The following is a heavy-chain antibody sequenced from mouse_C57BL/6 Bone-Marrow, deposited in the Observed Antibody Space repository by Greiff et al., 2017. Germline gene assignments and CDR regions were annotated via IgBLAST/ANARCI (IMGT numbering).Heavy chain of an antibody. V-gene: IGHV14-4*01. Sequence: EVQLQQSGAELVRPGASVKLSCTASGFNIKDDYMHWVKQRPEQGLEWIGWIDPENGDTEYASKFQGKATIPADTSSNTAYLQLSSLTSEDTAVYYCTSIYYDYDYAMDYWGQGTSVTVSS. D-gene: IGHD2-4*01. CDR3: TSIYYDYDYAMDY. J-gene: IGHJ4*01. CDR2: IDPENGDT. CDR1: GFNIKDDY.